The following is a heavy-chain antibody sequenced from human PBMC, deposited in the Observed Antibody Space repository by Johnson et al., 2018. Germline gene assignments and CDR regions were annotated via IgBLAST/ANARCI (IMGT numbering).Heavy chain of an antibody. Sequence: QVQLVESVPGLVKPSETLSLTCSVSGGAMSNYNYYWGWIRQPPGKGLEWIGIIYYSGSTYYNPSLKSRVTISVDTSTNQFSLKLSSVTAADTAVYYCGVVIPTTLIDYWARGTLVTVSS. CDR1: GGAMSNYNYY. D-gene: IGHD2-15*01. V-gene: IGHV4-39*07. CDR2: IYYSGST. CDR3: GVVIPTTLIDY. J-gene: IGHJ4*02.